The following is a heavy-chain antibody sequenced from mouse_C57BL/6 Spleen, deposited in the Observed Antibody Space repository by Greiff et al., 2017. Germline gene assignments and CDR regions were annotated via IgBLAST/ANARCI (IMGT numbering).Heavy chain of an antibody. CDR2: IWRGGST. D-gene: IGHD2-1*01. Sequence: QVQLKESGPGLVQPSQSLSITCTVSGFSLTSYGVHWVRQSPGKGLEWLGVIWRGGSTDYNAAFMSRLSITKDNSKSQVFFKMNRLQADDNAIYYCAKFPSDYGNYWFAYWGQGTLVTVSA. CDR3: AKFPSDYGNYWFAY. CDR1: GFSLTSYG. J-gene: IGHJ3*01. V-gene: IGHV2-5*01.